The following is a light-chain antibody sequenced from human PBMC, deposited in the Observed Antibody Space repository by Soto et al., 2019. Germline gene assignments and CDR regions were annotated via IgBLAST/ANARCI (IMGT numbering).Light chain of an antibody. CDR2: AAS. Sequence: DIKMTQSPSSLSASVGDRVTITCQASQDISNNLNWYQQNPGKAPNLLIYAASNLETGVPSRFSGSGSGTDFTFTISSLQPEDIATYNCQQYDNLPPTFGPGTKVDIK. J-gene: IGKJ3*01. CDR1: QDISNN. V-gene: IGKV1-33*01. CDR3: QQYDNLPPT.